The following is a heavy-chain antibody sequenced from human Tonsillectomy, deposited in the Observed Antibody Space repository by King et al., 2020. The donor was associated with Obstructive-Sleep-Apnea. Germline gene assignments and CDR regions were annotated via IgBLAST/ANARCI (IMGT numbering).Heavy chain of an antibody. D-gene: IGHD3-10*01. Sequence: VQLVESGGGLVQPGRSLRLSCAASGFTFDDFAIHWVRQAPGKGLEWVSGITWNSGTLDYADSVKGRFTISRDNAKNSMYLQMSSLRVEDTALYYCAKDTRLRGVVFAAFDIWGQGTMVTVSS. CDR1: GFTFDDFA. CDR3: AKDTRLRGVVFAAFDI. CDR2: ITWNSGTL. V-gene: IGHV3-9*01. J-gene: IGHJ3*02.